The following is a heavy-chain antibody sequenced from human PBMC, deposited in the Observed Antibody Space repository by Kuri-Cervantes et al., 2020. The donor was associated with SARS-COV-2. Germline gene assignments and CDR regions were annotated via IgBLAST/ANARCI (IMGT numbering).Heavy chain of an antibody. Sequence: GESLKISCKGSGYSFSSYWISWVRQMPGKGLEWMGRIDPSDSHTKYSPSFQGHVTISADKSFSTAYLQWSSLKASDTAMYYCARHAYGDYSNWFDPWGQGTLVTVSS. V-gene: IGHV5-10-1*01. CDR1: GYSFSSYW. D-gene: IGHD4-17*01. J-gene: IGHJ5*02. CDR3: ARHAYGDYSNWFDP. CDR2: IDPSDSHT.